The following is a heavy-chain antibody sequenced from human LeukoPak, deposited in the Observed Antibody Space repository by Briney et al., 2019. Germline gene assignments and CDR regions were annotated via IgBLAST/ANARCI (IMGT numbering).Heavy chain of an antibody. V-gene: IGHV3-30-3*02. CDR2: VSSDGNNQ. Sequence: GGSLRLSCAASGFTFSGYAMHWVRQAPGKGLEWVAVVSSDGNNQVYADSVKGRFTISRDNSKNTLYLQMNSLRAEDTAVYYCAKPASARYYDSSGYYPWGYWGQGTLVTVSS. CDR1: GFTFSGYA. D-gene: IGHD3-22*01. CDR3: AKPASARYYDSSGYYPWGY. J-gene: IGHJ4*02.